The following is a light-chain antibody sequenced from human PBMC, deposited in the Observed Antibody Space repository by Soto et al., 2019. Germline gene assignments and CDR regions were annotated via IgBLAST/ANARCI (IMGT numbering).Light chain of an antibody. Sequence: QSALTQPASVSGSPGQSITIPCTGSSSDVGSYNYVSWYQQHSGKAPKLLIYDVNNRPSGVSNRFSGSKSGNTASLTISGLQAEEEADYYCTSYTSSRDVVFGGGTKVTVL. CDR3: TSYTSSRDVV. CDR1: SSDVGSYNY. J-gene: IGLJ2*01. CDR2: DVN. V-gene: IGLV2-14*03.